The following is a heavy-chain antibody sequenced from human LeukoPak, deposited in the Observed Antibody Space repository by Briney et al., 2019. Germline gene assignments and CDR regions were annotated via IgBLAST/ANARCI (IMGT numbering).Heavy chain of an antibody. CDR3: ASEYSSSSGWFDP. D-gene: IGHD6-6*01. V-gene: IGHV4-61*02. CDR1: GGSISSGSYY. Sequence: PSETLSLTCTVSGGSISSGSYYWSWIRQPAGKGLEWIGRIYTSGSTNYNPSLKSRVTISVDTSKNQFSLKLSSVTAADTAVYYCASEYSSSSGWFDPWGQGTLVTVSS. CDR2: IYTSGST. J-gene: IGHJ5*02.